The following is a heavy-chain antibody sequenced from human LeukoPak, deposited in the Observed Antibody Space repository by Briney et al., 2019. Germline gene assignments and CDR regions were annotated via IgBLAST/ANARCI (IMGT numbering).Heavy chain of an antibody. V-gene: IGHV4-4*07. Sequence: SETLSLTCTVSGGSISSYYWSWIRQPAGKGLEWIGRIYTSGSTNYNPSLKSRVTISVDTSKNQFSLKLSSVTAADTAVYYCARGTIVLMVYAPMAHFDYWGQGTLVTVSS. J-gene: IGHJ4*02. CDR3: ARGTIVLMVYAPMAHFDY. D-gene: IGHD2-8*01. CDR2: IYTSGST. CDR1: GGSISSYY.